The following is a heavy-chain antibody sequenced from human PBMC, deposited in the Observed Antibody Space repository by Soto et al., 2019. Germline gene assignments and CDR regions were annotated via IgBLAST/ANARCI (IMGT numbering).Heavy chain of an antibody. Sequence: QVQLVQSGAEVKKPGASVKVSCKASGYTFISYGISWVRQAPGQGLEWMGWISVYNGDTKYAQRLQGRVTMTTDTSTSTAYMELRSLRSDDTAVYYCARDDSGHWKHNYYYTLDVWGQGTTVPVSS. J-gene: IGHJ6*02. CDR2: ISVYNGDT. D-gene: IGHD1-1*01. CDR1: GYTFISYG. V-gene: IGHV1-18*04. CDR3: ARDDSGHWKHNYYYTLDV.